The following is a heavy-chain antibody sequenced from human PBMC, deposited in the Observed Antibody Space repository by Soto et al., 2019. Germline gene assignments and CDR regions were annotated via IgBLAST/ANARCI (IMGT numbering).Heavy chain of an antibody. V-gene: IGHV1-69*13. CDR2: IIPIFGTA. J-gene: IGHJ6*02. Sequence: VEVSCKASGGTFSSYAISSVRKAPGQGLEWMGGIIPIFGTANYAQKFQGRFTITADESTSTAYMELSSLRSEDTAVYYCARGAPGGSYYYGMDVWGQGTTVTVSS. CDR3: ARGAPGGSYYYGMDV. CDR1: GGTFSSYA.